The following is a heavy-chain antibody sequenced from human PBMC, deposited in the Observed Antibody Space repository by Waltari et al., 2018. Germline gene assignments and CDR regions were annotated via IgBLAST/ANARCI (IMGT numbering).Heavy chain of an antibody. CDR1: GDTFRRYA. V-gene: IGHV1-69*12. J-gene: IGHJ4*02. D-gene: IGHD3-22*01. CDR2: IIPLVGTT. Sequence: QVQLVQSGAEVKKPGSSVKVSCKASGDTFRRYAISWVRRAPGQGLGWMGGIIPLVGTTNNAQRFQGRVTITADEPTSTAYVELSSLKSEDTAVYFCARSYYYDRRANYPSLGAFDSWGQGTLVTVSS. CDR3: ARSYYYDRRANYPSLGAFDS.